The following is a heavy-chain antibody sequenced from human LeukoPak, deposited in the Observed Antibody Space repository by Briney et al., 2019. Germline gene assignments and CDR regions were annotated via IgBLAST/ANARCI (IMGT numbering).Heavy chain of an antibody. D-gene: IGHD3-10*01. CDR3: ARDRHYYGSGSPDY. CDR1: GFTFSNYA. Sequence: GGSLRLSCAATGFTFSNYAIRWGRQAPGKGLEWVAFISDDGSRQHYADSVKGRFTISRDNSKNSLYLQMNSLRDEDTAVYYCARDRHYYGSGSPDYWGQGTLVTVSS. V-gene: IGHV3-30-3*01. CDR2: ISDDGSRQ. J-gene: IGHJ4*02.